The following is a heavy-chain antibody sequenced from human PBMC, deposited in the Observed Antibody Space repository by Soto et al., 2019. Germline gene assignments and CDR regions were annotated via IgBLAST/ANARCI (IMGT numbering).Heavy chain of an antibody. CDR3: ARGGRGSGLYFLYYFDL. J-gene: IGHJ4*02. D-gene: IGHD6-19*01. V-gene: IGHV4-59*01. CDR2: IYHTGST. CDR1: AGSLSNYY. Sequence: SETLSLTCSVSAGSLSNYYWTWIRQSPGKGLEWIGEIYHTGSTKYNPSLKSRVAISVDMSKNQFSLTLNSVTPADTAVYYRARGGRGSGLYFLYYFDLWGQGTLVTVSS.